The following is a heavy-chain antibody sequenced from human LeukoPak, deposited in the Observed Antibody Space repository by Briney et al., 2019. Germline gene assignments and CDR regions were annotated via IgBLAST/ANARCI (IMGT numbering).Heavy chain of an antibody. J-gene: IGHJ5*02. V-gene: IGHV3-21*01. Sequence: GGSLRLSCAASGFTFSSYSMNWVRQAPGKGLEWVSSISSSSSYIYYADSVKGRFTPSRDNAKNSLFLQMNSLRAEDTAVYYCARSGVVVAALERGVANWFDPWGQGTLVTVSS. CDR1: GFTFSSYS. CDR2: ISSSSSYI. D-gene: IGHD2-15*01. CDR3: ARSGVVVAALERGVANWFDP.